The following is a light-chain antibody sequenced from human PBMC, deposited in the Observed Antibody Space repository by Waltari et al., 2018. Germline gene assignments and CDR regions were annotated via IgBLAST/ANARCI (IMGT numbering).Light chain of an antibody. V-gene: IGLV2-11*01. Sequence: QSALTQPRSVSGSPGQSVTFSCTGTSSDVGAYNYVSWYQHNPGKAPKLMVYDVDKRPSGVPDRFAGSKSGNAASLTISGLQAEDEAEYDCCSYAGSYGGSYSVVFGGGTKVTVL. CDR2: DVD. CDR1: SSDVGAYNY. J-gene: IGLJ2*01. CDR3: CSYAGSYGGSYSVV.